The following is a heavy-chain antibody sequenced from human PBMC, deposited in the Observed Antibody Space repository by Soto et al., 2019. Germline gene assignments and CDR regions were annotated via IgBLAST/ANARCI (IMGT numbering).Heavy chain of an antibody. J-gene: IGHJ4*03. Sequence: GGSLRLSCAASGFRFSDYNMNLVRQSPGKGLEWVSSISGDSNYIYYADSVQGRFTISRDNAKNSVYLQMNRLRAEDMAVYYCARVVYFDRSAYGLWGQGTMVTFSS. D-gene: IGHD3-22*01. CDR2: ISGDSNYI. CDR1: GFRFSDYN. V-gene: IGHV3-21*01. CDR3: ARVVYFDRSAYGL.